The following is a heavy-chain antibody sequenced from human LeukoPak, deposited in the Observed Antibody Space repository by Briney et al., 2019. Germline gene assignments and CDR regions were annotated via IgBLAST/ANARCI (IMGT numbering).Heavy chain of an antibody. J-gene: IGHJ4*02. CDR2: IYTSGST. V-gene: IGHV4-61*02. D-gene: IGHD3-10*01. CDR3: ARDLYYGSGSQFDY. Sequence: SQTLSLTCTVSGGSISSGSYYWSWIRQPAGKGREWIGRIYTSGSTNYNPSLKSRGTISVDTSKNQFSLKLSSVTAADTAVYYCARDLYYGSGSQFDYWGQGTLVTVSS. CDR1: GGSISSGSYY.